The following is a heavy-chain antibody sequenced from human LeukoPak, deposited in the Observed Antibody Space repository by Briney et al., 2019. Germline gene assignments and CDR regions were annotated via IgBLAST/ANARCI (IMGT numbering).Heavy chain of an antibody. D-gene: IGHD6-13*01. V-gene: IGHV7-4-1*02. CDR2: INTNTGNP. Sequence: SVKVSCKASGYTFTSYAMNWVRQAPGQGLEWMGWINTNTGNPTYAQGFTGRFVFSLDTSVSTAYLQISSLKAEDTAVYYCARGGSSWFAYNWFDPWGQGTLVTVSS. CDR1: GYTFTSYA. J-gene: IGHJ5*02. CDR3: ARGGSSWFAYNWFDP.